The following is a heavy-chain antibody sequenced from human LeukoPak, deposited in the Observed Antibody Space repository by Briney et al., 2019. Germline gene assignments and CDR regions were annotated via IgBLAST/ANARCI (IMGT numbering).Heavy chain of an antibody. J-gene: IGHJ4*02. D-gene: IGHD3-10*01. CDR3: ARGVTVRGDRTFDY. V-gene: IGHV4-59*12. Sequence: SETLSLTCTVSGGSISSYYWSWIRQPPGKGLEWIGYIYYSGSTNYNPSLKSRVTISVDTSKNQFSLKLSSVTAADTAVYYCARGVTVRGDRTFDYWGQGTLVTVSS. CDR2: IYYSGST. CDR1: GGSISSYY.